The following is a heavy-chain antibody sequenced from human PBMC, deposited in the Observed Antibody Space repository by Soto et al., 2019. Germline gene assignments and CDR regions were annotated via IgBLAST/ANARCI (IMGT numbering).Heavy chain of an antibody. D-gene: IGHD6-19*01. CDR2: IYYSGST. CDR1: GGSISSYY. J-gene: IGHJ4*02. V-gene: IGHV4-59*01. CDR3: ARVRIAVAGTTFDY. Sequence: QVQLQESGPGLVKPSETLSLTCTVSGGSISSYYWSWIRQPPGKGLEWLGYIYYSGSTNYNPSLKSRVTISVDTSKNQFSLKLSSVTAADTAVYYCARVRIAVAGTTFDYWGQGTLVTVSS.